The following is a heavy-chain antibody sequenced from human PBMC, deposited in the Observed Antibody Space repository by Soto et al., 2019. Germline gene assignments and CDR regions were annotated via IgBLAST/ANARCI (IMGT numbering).Heavy chain of an antibody. J-gene: IGHJ4*02. CDR2: ISYDGRNK. D-gene: IGHD2-2*01. Sequence: QVQLVESGGGVVQPGRSLRLSCAASGFTFSSYAMHWVRQAPGKGLAGVAVISYDGRNKYYADSVKGRFTISRDNSKNTLYLQMNSLRAEDTAVYYCARGPSSLTRLDDWGQGTLVTVSS. CDR3: ARGPSSLTRLDD. CDR1: GFTFSSYA. V-gene: IGHV3-30*04.